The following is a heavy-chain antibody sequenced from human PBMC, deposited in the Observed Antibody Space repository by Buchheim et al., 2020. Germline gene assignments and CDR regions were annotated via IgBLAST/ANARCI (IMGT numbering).Heavy chain of an antibody. D-gene: IGHD1-26*01. CDR2: IYYSGST. Sequence: QLQLQESGPGLVKPSETLSLTCTVSGDSISSTKYYWGWIRQSPGKGLEWIGSIYYSGSTYYNPSLQSRLTISVDTPKNQFSLRLTSVTAADTAVYYCARDLSGNYLGISFYYWGHGTL. CDR1: GDSISSTKYY. V-gene: IGHV4-39*07. CDR3: ARDLSGNYLGISFYY. J-gene: IGHJ4*01.